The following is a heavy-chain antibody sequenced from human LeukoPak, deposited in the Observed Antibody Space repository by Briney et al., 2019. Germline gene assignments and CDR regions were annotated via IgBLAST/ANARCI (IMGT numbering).Heavy chain of an antibody. J-gene: IGHJ4*02. CDR2: ISYDGSNK. CDR1: GFTFSSYG. D-gene: IGHD6-19*01. Sequence: GGSLRLSCAASGFTFSSYGMHWVRQAPGKGLEWVAVISYDGSNKYYADSVKGRFTISRDNSKNTLYLQMNSLRAEDTAVYYCARVYSSGLYYFDYWGQGTLVTVSS. V-gene: IGHV3-30*03. CDR3: ARVYSSGLYYFDY.